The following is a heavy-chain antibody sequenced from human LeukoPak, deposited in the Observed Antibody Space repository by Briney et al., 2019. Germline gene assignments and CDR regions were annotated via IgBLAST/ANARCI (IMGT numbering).Heavy chain of an antibody. V-gene: IGHV3-7*01. Sequence: GGSLRLSCAASGFTFSSYWMSWVRQAPGKGLEWVANIKQDGSEKYYVDSVKGRFTISRDNAKNSLYLQMNSLRAEDTAVYYCARTKYDFWSGYSRPAWFDPWGQGTLVTVSS. CDR3: ARTKYDFWSGYSRPAWFDP. CDR1: GFTFSSYW. J-gene: IGHJ5*02. CDR2: IKQDGSEK. D-gene: IGHD3-3*01.